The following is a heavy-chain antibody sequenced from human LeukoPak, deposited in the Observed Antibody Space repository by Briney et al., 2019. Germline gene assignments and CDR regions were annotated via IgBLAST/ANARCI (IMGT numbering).Heavy chain of an antibody. J-gene: IGHJ4*02. CDR1: GSTFSSYA. CDR2: ISGSGDNT. CDR3: AKGSYYDSSGSFYFDY. Sequence: GSLRLSCAASGSTFSSYAMSWVRQAPGKGLEWVSGISGSGDNTYYADSVKGRFTISRDNSKNTLHVQVNSLGTEDTAAYYSAKGSYYDSSGSFYFDYWGQGTLVTVSS. V-gene: IGHV3-23*01. D-gene: IGHD3-22*01.